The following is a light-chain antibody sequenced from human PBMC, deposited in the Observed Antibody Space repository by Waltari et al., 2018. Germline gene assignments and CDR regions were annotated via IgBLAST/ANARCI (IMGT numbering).Light chain of an antibody. Sequence: DSVLTQSPAPVSLSPGDRATRSCRASQSVGRTLSWYQQGPGPAPRLPLYDASIRATGIPDRFSGSGSGTDFSLTISGLGPEDFAVYYCRKYGTRPSTFGQGTKVEVK. J-gene: IGKJ1*01. V-gene: IGKV3D-20*01. CDR1: QSVGRTL. CDR3: RKYGTRPST. CDR2: DAS.